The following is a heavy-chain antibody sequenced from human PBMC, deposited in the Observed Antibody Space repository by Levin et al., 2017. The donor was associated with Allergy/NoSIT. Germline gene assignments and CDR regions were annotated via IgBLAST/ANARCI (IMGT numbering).Heavy chain of an antibody. J-gene: IGHJ3*02. D-gene: IGHD2-8*02. CDR2: INTYTGKP. CDR1: GYSFTTYA. CDR3: AKDNTGRPFDI. V-gene: IGHV7-4-1*02. Sequence: ASVKVSCKPSGYSFTTYAMNWLRQAPGQGLEWMGWINTYTGKPIYAPGFTGRFVFSLDTSVSTAYVQINSLKAEDTAVYYCAKDNTGRPFDIWGQGTTVTVSS.